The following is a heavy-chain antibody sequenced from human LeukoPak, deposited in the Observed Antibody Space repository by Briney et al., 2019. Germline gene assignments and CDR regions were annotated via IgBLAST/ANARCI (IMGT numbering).Heavy chain of an antibody. CDR1: GYSFTDYY. CDR2: INPNSGGT. Sequence: ASVKVSCKTSGYSFTDYYMHWGRQAPGQGLEWMGWINPNSGGTSSAQKFQGRVTMTRDTSITTVYMEVSWLTSDDTAIYYCARADRLDGGPYLIGPWGQGTLVTVSS. CDR3: ARADRLDGGPYLIGP. V-gene: IGHV1-2*02. D-gene: IGHD2-21*01. J-gene: IGHJ5*02.